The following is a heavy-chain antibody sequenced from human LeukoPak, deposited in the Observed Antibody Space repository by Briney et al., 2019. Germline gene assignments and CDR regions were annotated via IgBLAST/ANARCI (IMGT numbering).Heavy chain of an antibody. D-gene: IGHD1-26*01. CDR2: FDPEDGET. V-gene: IGHV1-24*01. J-gene: IGHJ3*02. CDR3: ATDPWGVGAHSAFDI. CDR1: GYTLTELS. Sequence: ASVKVSCKVSGYTLTELSMHWVRQAPGKGLEWMGGFDPEDGETIYAQKFQGRVTMTEDTSTDTAYMELSSLRSEDTAVYYCATDPWGVGAHSAFDIWGQGAMVTVSS.